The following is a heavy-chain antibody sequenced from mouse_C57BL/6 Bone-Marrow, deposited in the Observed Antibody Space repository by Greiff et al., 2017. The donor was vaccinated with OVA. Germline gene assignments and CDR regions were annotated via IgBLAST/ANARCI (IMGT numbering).Heavy chain of an antibody. CDR1: GYTFTSYW. CDR2: IHPKSGST. D-gene: IGHD4-1*01. J-gene: IGHJ3*01. V-gene: IGHV1-64*01. Sequence: QVQLQQPGAELVKPGASVKLSCKASGYTFTSYWMHWVKQRPGQGLEWIGMIHPKSGSTNYNEKFKSKATLTVDKSSSTAYMQLSSLTSEDSAVYYCARETGRRFDYWGQGTLVTVSA. CDR3: ARETGRRFDY.